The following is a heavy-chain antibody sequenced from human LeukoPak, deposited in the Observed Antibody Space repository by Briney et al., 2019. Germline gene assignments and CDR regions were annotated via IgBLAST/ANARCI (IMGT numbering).Heavy chain of an antibody. CDR1: GFTFSSYE. Sequence: GGSLRLSCAASGFTFSSYEMNWVRQAPGKVLEWVSYISSSGSTIYYADPVKGRFTISRDNAKNSLYLQMNSLRAEDTAVYYCVELGITMIGGVWGKGTTVTISS. CDR3: VELGITMIGGV. J-gene: IGHJ6*04. CDR2: ISSSGSTI. D-gene: IGHD3-10*02. V-gene: IGHV3-48*03.